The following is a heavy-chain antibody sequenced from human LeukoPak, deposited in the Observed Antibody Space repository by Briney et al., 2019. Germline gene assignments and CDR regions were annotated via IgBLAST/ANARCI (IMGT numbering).Heavy chain of an antibody. Sequence: SVKVSCKASGGTFSSYAISWVRQAPGQGLEWMGGIIPIFGTANYAQKFQGRVTITADESTSAAYMELSSLRSEDTAVYYCARDGSGSYYSRYYYYGMDVWGQGTTVTVSS. J-gene: IGHJ6*02. CDR2: IIPIFGTA. CDR3: ARDGSGSYYSRYYYYGMDV. CDR1: GGTFSSYA. V-gene: IGHV1-69*13. D-gene: IGHD1-26*01.